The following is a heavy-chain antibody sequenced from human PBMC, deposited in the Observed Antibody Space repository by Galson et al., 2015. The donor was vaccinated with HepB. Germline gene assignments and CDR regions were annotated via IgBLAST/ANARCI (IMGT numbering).Heavy chain of an antibody. CDR1: GYSFTSYW. CDR2: IDPSDSYT. V-gene: IGHV5-10-1*01. Sequence: QSGAEVKKPGESLRISCKGSGYSFTSYWISWVRQMPGKGLEWMGRIDPSDSYTNYSPSFQGHVTISADKSISTAYLQWSSLKASDTAMYYCARQACGGDCYPDWYFDLWGRGTLVTVSS. D-gene: IGHD2-21*02. CDR3: ARQACGGDCYPDWYFDL. J-gene: IGHJ2*01.